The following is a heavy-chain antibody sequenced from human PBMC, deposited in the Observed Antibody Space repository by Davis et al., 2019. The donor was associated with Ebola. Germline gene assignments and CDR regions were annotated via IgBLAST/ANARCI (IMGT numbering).Heavy chain of an antibody. Sequence: SETLSLTCAVSGVSISSSNWWLSVRPPPGTGLEWTGDIYHSGSTNYNPSVKSRVTISLDKSKNQFSLKLSSVTAADTAVYYCARPFADILTGYSAALDVWGRGTTVTVSS. D-gene: IGHD3-9*01. V-gene: IGHV4-4*02. CDR1: GVSISSSNW. CDR3: ARPFADILTGYSAALDV. CDR2: IYHSGST. J-gene: IGHJ6*04.